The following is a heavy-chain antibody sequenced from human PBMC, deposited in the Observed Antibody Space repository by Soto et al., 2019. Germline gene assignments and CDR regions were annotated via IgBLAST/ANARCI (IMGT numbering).Heavy chain of an antibody. D-gene: IGHD6-6*01. CDR1: GYTLTELS. J-gene: IGHJ1*01. CDR3: ATIGLREQLGLLEYFQH. Sequence: WASVKVSCKVSGYTLTELSMHWVRQAPGKGLEWMGGFDPEDGETIYAQKFQGRVTMTEDTSTDTAYMELSSLRSEDTAVYYCATIGLREQLGLLEYFQHWGQGTLVTVSS. CDR2: FDPEDGET. V-gene: IGHV1-24*01.